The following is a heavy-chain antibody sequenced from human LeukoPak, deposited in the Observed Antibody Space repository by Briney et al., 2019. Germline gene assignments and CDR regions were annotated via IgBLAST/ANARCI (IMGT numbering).Heavy chain of an antibody. CDR2: MSSNGGTT. Sequence: PGGSLRLSCAASGFTFSSYAMRWARQAPGKGLEYVSAMSSNGGTTDYANSVKGRFTTSRDNSKNTLYLQMGSLRAEDMAVYYCARVGDVGPFDYWGQGTLVTVSS. V-gene: IGHV3-64*01. CDR3: ARVGDVGPFDY. CDR1: GFTFSSYA. J-gene: IGHJ4*02. D-gene: IGHD1-26*01.